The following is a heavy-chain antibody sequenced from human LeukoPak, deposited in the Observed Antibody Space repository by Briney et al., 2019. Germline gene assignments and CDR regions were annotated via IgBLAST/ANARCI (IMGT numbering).Heavy chain of an antibody. CDR3: ARYCSGGSCAPSFDY. J-gene: IGHJ4*02. D-gene: IGHD2-15*01. CDR2: ISAYNGNT. Sequence: ASVKVSCKASGYTFTSYGISWVRQAPGQGLEWMGWISAYNGNTNYAQKLQGRVTMTTDTSTCTAYMELRSLRSDDTAVYYCARYCSGGSCAPSFDYWGQGTLVTVSS. CDR1: GYTFTSYG. V-gene: IGHV1-18*01.